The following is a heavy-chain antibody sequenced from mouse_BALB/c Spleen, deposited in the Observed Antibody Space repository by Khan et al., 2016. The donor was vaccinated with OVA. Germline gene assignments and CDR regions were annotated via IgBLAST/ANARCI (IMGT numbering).Heavy chain of an antibody. CDR3: ARQPYYHYNIMDY. Sequence: VQLQESGPGLAAPSQSLSITCTISGFSLTNYGVHWVRQPPGKGLEWLVVIWSDGNTSYNSALKSRLTITKDNSQSQVFLKMNSLQTDDTAIYFGARQPYYHYNIMDYWGQGTSVTVSS. CDR1: GFSLTNYG. CDR2: IWSDGNT. J-gene: IGHJ4*01. D-gene: IGHD2-10*01. V-gene: IGHV2-6-1*01.